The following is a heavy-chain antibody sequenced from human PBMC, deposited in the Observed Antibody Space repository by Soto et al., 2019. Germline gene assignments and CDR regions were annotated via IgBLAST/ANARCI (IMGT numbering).Heavy chain of an antibody. CDR2: ISYDGSNK. CDR3: ATVRGYRQDFDAFDI. CDR1: GFSFSNYA. J-gene: IGHJ3*02. Sequence: QVQLVESGGGVVQPGRSLRLSCAASGFSFSNYAMHWVRQAPGKGLEWVAVISYDGSNKYYADSVKGRFTISRDNSKNTLYRQLNDLRTEDTAVCYCATVRGYRQDFDAFDIWGQGTMVTVSS. D-gene: IGHD3-16*02. V-gene: IGHV3-30-3*01.